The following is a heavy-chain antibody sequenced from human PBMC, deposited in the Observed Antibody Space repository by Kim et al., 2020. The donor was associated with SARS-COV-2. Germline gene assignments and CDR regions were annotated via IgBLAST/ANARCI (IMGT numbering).Heavy chain of an antibody. V-gene: IGHV3-30*03. CDR3: AEPEHSSSWSRSFDC. CDR1: GFAFSNYG. Sequence: GGSLRLSCAASGFAFSNYGRHWVRQAPGKGLEWVAVISYDESNKYYADSVKGRFTISGDNTKNTLYLQMNGLRAEDTAVYFCAEPEHSSSWSRSFDCWG. D-gene: IGHD6-13*01. CDR2: ISYDESNK. J-gene: IGHJ4*01.